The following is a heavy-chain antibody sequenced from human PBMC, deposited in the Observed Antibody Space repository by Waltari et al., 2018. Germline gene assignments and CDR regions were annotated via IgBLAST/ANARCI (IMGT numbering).Heavy chain of an antibody. Sequence: EVQLVESGGGLVQHGGSLRLSCAASGFTFSSYWMHWVRQSPGMGLVFVSLCNRDGTGTTSVDSVKGRFTISRDNAMNTVYLQMNSLRVEDTAVNYCARGGFDHGFAIWAQGTMVTVSS. D-gene: IGHD3-16*01. CDR1: GFTFSSYW. CDR3: ARGGFDHGFAI. V-gene: IGHV3-74*01. CDR2: CNRDGTGT. J-gene: IGHJ3*02.